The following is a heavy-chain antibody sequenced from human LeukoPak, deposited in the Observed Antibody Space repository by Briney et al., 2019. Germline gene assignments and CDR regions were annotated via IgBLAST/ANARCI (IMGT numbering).Heavy chain of an antibody. CDR2: INHSGST. CDR3: ARSPVLRYFDWLLPPHDAFDI. CDR1: GGSFSGYY. J-gene: IGHJ3*02. Sequence: SSETLSLTCAVYGGSFSGYYWSWIRQPPGKGLEWIGEINHSGSTNYNPSLKSRVTISVDTSKNQFSLKLSSATAADTAVYYCARSPVLRYFDWLLPPHDAFDIWGQGTMVTVSS. D-gene: IGHD3-9*01. V-gene: IGHV4-34*01.